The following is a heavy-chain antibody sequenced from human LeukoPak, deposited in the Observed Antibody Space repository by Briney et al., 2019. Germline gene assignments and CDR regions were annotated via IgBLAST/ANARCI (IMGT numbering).Heavy chain of an antibody. CDR1: GGSISSGGYY. CDR2: IYYSGST. CDR3: ARHATGYSSGWHNPDWFDP. J-gene: IGHJ5*02. D-gene: IGHD6-19*01. Sequence: SQTLSLTCTASGGSISSGGYYWSWIRQHPGKGLEWIGYIYYSGSTNYNPSLKSRVTISVDTSKNQFSLKLSSVTAADTAVYYCARHATGYSSGWHNPDWFDPWGQGTLVTVSS. V-gene: IGHV4-31*03.